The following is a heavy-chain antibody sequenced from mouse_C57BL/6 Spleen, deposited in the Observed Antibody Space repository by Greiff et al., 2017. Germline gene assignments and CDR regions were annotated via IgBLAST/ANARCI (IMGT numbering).Heavy chain of an antibody. D-gene: IGHD1-1*01. CDR1: GFTFSSYG. J-gene: IGHJ1*03. CDR3: ARQGGYGSSLYWYFDV. V-gene: IGHV5-6*02. Sequence: DVMLVESGGDLVKPGGSLKLSCAASGFTFSSYGMSWVRQTPDKRLEWVATISSGGSYTYYPDSVKGRFTISRDNAKNTLYLQMSSLKSEDTAMYYCARQGGYGSSLYWYFDVWGTGTTVTVSS. CDR2: ISSGGSYT.